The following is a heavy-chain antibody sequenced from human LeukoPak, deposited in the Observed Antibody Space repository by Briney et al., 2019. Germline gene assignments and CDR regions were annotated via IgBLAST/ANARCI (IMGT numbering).Heavy chain of an antibody. CDR2: IYYSGST. J-gene: IGHJ5*02. CDR1: GGSIISHY. V-gene: IGHV4-59*11. CDR3: ARGTMMVGP. D-gene: IGHD3-22*01. Sequence: SETLSLTCTVSGGSIISHYRSWIRQPPGKGLEWIGYIYYSGSTNYNPSLRSRVTISVDTSKNQFSLKLSSVTAADTAVYYCARGTMMVGPWGQGTLVTVSS.